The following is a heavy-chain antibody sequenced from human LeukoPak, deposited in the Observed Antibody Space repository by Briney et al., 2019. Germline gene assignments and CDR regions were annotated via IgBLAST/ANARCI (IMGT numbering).Heavy chain of an antibody. J-gene: IGHJ4*02. D-gene: IGHD3-3*01. CDR2: ISAYNGDT. Sequence: ASVKVSCKASGYSFTTYGVSWVRQAPGQGLEWIGWISAYNGDTNYAQKLQGRVTMTTDTSTSTAYMELRSLSDDTAVYYCARDDLRRTDYDFWSGSYYFDYWGQGTLVTVSS. CDR3: ARDDLRRTDYDFWSGSYYFDY. V-gene: IGHV1-18*01. CDR1: GYSFTTYG.